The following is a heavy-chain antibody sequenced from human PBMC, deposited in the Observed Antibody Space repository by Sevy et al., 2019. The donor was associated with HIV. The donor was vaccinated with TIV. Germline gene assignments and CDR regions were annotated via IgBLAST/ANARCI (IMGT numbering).Heavy chain of an antibody. J-gene: IGHJ4*02. CDR3: AILGVDCVSTNCYGMRSLSFDF. V-gene: IGHV3-30-3*01. Sequence: GGSPRLSCAASGFTFSSFAMHWVRQAPGKGLEWVAVISYDGSSKYYPDSVKGRFTISRDNAKNTLYLQMNRLRPEDTAVYFCAILGVDCVSTNCYGMRSLSFDFWGQGTLVTVSS. D-gene: IGHD2-2*01. CDR2: ISYDGSSK. CDR1: GFTFSSFA.